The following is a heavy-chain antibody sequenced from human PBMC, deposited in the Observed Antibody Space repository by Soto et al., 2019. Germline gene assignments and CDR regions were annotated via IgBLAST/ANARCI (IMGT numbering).Heavy chain of an antibody. CDR2: IYYSGRT. V-gene: IGHV4-30-4*01. Sequence: SETLSLTCTVSGGSISSADYYWSWIRQPPGKGLEWIGHIYYSGRTYYNPSLKSRLTISIDTSKNQFSLKLKSVTAADTAVYFCARDHYDYGGESDWGQGALVTVS. CDR3: ARDHYDYGGESD. CDR1: GGSISSADYY. D-gene: IGHD4-17*01. J-gene: IGHJ4*02.